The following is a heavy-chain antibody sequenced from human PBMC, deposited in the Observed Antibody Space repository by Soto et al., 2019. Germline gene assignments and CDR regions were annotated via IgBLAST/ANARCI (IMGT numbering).Heavy chain of an antibody. Sequence: QVQLVESGGGVVQPGRSRRLSCAASGFTFSSYGMHWVRQAPGKGLEWVAVISYDGSNKYYADSVKGRFTISRDNSKNTLYLQMNSLRAEDTAVYYCAKGIDPWGQGTLVTVSS. CDR2: ISYDGSNK. CDR1: GFTFSSYG. J-gene: IGHJ5*02. CDR3: AKGIDP. D-gene: IGHD3-10*01. V-gene: IGHV3-30*18.